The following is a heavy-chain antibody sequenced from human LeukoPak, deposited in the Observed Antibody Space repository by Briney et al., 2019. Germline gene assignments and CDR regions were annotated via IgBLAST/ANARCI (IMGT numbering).Heavy chain of an antibody. J-gene: IGHJ6*02. CDR3: QTYYDILTGYQGSYYYYGMDV. CDR2: ISGSGGST. Sequence: GGSLRLSCAASGFTFSSYAMSWVRQAPGKGLEWVSAISGSGGSTYYADSVKGRFTISRHNSKNTLYLQMNSLRAEDTAVYYCQTYYDILTGYQGSYYYYGMDVWGQGTTVTVSS. D-gene: IGHD3-9*01. CDR1: GFTFSSYA. V-gene: IGHV3-23*01.